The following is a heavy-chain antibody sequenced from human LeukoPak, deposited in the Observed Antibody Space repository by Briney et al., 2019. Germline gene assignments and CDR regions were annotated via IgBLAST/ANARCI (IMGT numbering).Heavy chain of an antibody. J-gene: IGHJ4*02. V-gene: IGHV3-15*07. Sequence: PGGSLRLSCAASGFTFSNAWMNWVRQAPGKGLEWDGRIKSKTDGGTTDYAAPVKGRFTISRDDSKNTLYLQMNSLKTEDTAVYYCTTVEGYDSSGYFSVYWGQGTLVTVSS. CDR2: IKSKTDGGTT. D-gene: IGHD3-22*01. CDR3: TTVEGYDSSGYFSVY. CDR1: GFTFSNAW.